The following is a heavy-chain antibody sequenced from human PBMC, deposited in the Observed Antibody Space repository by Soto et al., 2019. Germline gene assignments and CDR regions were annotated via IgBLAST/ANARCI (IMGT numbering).Heavy chain of an antibody. CDR2: ISYDGSNK. D-gene: IGHD4-17*01. CDR3: ASAVTTGNDAFDI. V-gene: IGHV3-30*19. Sequence: GGSLRLSCAASGFTFSSYGMHWVRQAPGKGLEWVAVISYDGSNKYYADSVKGRFTISRDNSKNTLYLQMNSLRAEDTAVYYCASAVTTGNDAFDIWGQETMVTVSS. J-gene: IGHJ3*02. CDR1: GFTFSSYG.